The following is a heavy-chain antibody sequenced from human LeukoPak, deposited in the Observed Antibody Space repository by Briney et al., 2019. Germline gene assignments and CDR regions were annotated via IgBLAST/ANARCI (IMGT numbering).Heavy chain of an antibody. CDR3: ARGTSGWSGIGY. J-gene: IGHJ4*02. Sequence: PGGSLRLSCVGSGFTFSSYWMSWVRQAPGKGLEWVANTNQDGSAKFYVDSVKGRFTISRDNAEKSLFLQMNSLGAEDTAVYYCARGTSGWSGIGYWGQGTLVTVSS. D-gene: IGHD6-19*01. CDR2: TNQDGSAK. CDR1: GFTFSSYW. V-gene: IGHV3-7*04.